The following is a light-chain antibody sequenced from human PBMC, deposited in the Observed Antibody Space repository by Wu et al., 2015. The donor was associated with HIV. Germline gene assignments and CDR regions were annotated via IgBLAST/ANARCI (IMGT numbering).Light chain of an antibody. CDR3: QQYGDSPLT. CDR1: QSVLANY. Sequence: EIVLTQSPGTLSLSRGERATLSCRASQSVLANYLAWYQQKPGQAPRLLIYDASKRATGIPDRFSGSGSGTDFTLTITRLEPEDFAVYYCQQYGDSPLTFGGGTKVEIK. CDR2: DAS. J-gene: IGKJ4*01. V-gene: IGKV3-20*01.